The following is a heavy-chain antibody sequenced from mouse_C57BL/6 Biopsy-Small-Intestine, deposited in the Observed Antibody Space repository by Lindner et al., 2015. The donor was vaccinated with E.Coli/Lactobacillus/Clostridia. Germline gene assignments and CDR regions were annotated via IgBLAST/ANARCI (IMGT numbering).Heavy chain of an antibody. Sequence: VQLQESGPELVKPGASVKISCKASGYTFSGSWMSWVKQRPGKGLEWIGWIYPGGGDTNYNGKFKGKATLTADKSSSTAYMQLSSLTSEDSAVYFCARRVAARTRDAMDYWGQGTSVTVSS. D-gene: IGHD3-1*01. CDR2: IYPGGGDT. CDR1: GYTFSGSW. J-gene: IGHJ4*01. CDR3: ARRVAARTRDAMDY. V-gene: IGHV1-82*01.